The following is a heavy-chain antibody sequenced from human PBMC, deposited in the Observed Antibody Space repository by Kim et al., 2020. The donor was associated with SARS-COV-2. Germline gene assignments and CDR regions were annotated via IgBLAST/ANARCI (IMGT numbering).Heavy chain of an antibody. D-gene: IGHD3-9*01. V-gene: IGHV4-59*01. Sequence: SETLSLTCTVSGGSISSYYWSWIRQPPGKGLEWIGYIYYSGSTNYNPSLKSRVTISVDTSKNQFSLKLSSVTAADTAVYYCAREYDILTGYYNDAFDIWGQGTMVTVSS. CDR1: GGSISSYY. CDR3: AREYDILTGYYNDAFDI. CDR2: IYYSGST. J-gene: IGHJ3*02.